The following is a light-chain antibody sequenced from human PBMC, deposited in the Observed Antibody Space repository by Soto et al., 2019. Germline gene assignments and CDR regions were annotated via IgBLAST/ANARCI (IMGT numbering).Light chain of an antibody. CDR1: QIIGNY. J-gene: IGKJ3*01. V-gene: IGKV1-39*01. CDR3: QQTYNTPFT. Sequence: DIQMTQSPSSLSASVGDRVTITCRSSQIIGNYLNWYQQKPGKAPKFLIYAASTLQSGVPSRFSGSGSGTDFTLTINSLQPEDFATYYCQQTYNTPFTFGPGTKVDIK. CDR2: AAS.